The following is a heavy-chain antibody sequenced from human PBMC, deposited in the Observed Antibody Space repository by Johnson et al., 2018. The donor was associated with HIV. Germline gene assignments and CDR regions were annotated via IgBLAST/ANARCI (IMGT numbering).Heavy chain of an antibody. V-gene: IGHV3-20*04. CDR2: LNWNGGST. J-gene: IGHJ3*02. D-gene: IGHD2-15*01. CDR1: GFTFDDYG. CDR3: ARELGYCSGGSCHDAFDI. Sequence: MQLVESGGGVVRPGGSLRLSCAASGFTFDDYGMSWVRQAPGKGLEWVSGLNWNGGSTRYADSVKGRFIISRDNAKNSLYLQMNSLRAEDTALYYCARELGYCSGGSCHDAFDIWGQGTMVTVSS.